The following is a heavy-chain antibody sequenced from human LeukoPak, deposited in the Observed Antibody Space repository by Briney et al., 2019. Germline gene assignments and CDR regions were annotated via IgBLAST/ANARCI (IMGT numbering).Heavy chain of an antibody. J-gene: IGHJ6*03. CDR3: ARSEGGYCSSTSCSTYYYYYYTDV. V-gene: IGHV1-69*05. D-gene: IGHD2-2*03. Sequence: SVKVSCKASGYTFTSYGISWVRQAPGQGLEWMGGIIPIFGTANYAQKFQSRVTITTDESTSTAYMELSSLRSEDTAVYYCARSEGGYCSSTSCSTYYYYYYTDVWGKGTTVTVSS. CDR2: IIPIFGTA. CDR1: GYTFTSYG.